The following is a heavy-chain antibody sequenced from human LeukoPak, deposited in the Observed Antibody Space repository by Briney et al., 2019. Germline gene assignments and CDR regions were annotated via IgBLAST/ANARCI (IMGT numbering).Heavy chain of an antibody. J-gene: IGHJ4*02. CDR1: GYTSTSYG. Sequence: GESLKISCKGSGYTSTSYGIGWVRQMPGKGLEWMGIIYPADSDTRYNPSFQGQVTISADKSITTAYLQWSSLKASDTAMYYCARSSGSYPNPFDYWGQGTLVTVSS. V-gene: IGHV5-51*01. CDR3: ARSSGSYPNPFDY. D-gene: IGHD3-10*01. CDR2: IYPADSDT.